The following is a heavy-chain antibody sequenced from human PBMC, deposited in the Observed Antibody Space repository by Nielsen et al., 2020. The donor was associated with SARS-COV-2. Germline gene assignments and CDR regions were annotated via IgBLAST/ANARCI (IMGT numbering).Heavy chain of an antibody. V-gene: IGHV3-30-3*01. J-gene: IGHJ4*02. CDR2: ISYDGSNK. Sequence: GESLKISCAASGFTFSSYAMHWVRQAPGKGLEWVAVISYDGSNKYYADSVKGRFTISRDNSKNTLYLQMNSLRAEDTAVYYCARDLTYYDILTGPGYWGQGTLVTVSS. CDR1: GFTFSSYA. CDR3: ARDLTYYDILTGPGY. D-gene: IGHD3-9*01.